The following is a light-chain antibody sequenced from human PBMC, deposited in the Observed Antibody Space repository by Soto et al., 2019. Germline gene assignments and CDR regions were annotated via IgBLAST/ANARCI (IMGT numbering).Light chain of an antibody. CDR2: GAS. Sequence: EIVLTQSPGTLSLSPGERATLSCRASQSVSSNLAWYQQKPGQAPRLLIYGASTRATGTPGRFRGSGSGTEFTLTITSLQSEDFAVYFCQQYNNWPPDTFGQGTRLEIK. CDR1: QSVSSN. CDR3: QQYNNWPPDT. V-gene: IGKV3-15*01. J-gene: IGKJ5*01.